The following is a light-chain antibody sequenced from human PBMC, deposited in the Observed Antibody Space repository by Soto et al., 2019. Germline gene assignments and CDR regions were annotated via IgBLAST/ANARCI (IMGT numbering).Light chain of an antibody. CDR2: KAS. CDR1: QSIKGW. Sequence: IQMTQSPSTLSASVGDRVTINCRASQSIKGWLAWYQQKPGTAPKLLIYKASSLESGVPSRFSGSGSETEFTLTISSLQPDDFASYYCQQYSTNSAFGQGTKVEIK. J-gene: IGKJ1*01. V-gene: IGKV1-5*03. CDR3: QQYSTNSA.